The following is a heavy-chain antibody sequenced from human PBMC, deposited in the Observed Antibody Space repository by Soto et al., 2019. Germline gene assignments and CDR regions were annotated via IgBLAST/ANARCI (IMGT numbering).Heavy chain of an antibody. CDR2: ISGSGGST. V-gene: IGHV3-23*01. CDR1: GFTFSSYA. Sequence: EVQLLESGGGLVQPGGSLRLSCAASGFTFSSYAMSWVRQAPGKGLEWVSAISGSGGSTYYADSVKGRFTISRDNSKNTLYLQMNSLRAEDTAVCYCAKVWLERRGGFDYLGQGTLVTVSS. J-gene: IGHJ4*02. D-gene: IGHD1-1*01. CDR3: AKVWLERRGGFDY.